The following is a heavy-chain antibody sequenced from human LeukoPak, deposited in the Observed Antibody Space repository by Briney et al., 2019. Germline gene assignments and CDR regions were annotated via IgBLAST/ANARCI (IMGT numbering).Heavy chain of an antibody. Sequence: EASVKVSCKASGYTFTGYYIHWVRQAPGQGLEWMGWISAYSGNTNYAQKLQGRVTMTTDTSTSTAYMELRSLRSDDTAVYYCARDDSSRYCGSSSCVNWFDPWGQGTLVTVSS. D-gene: IGHD2-2*01. J-gene: IGHJ5*02. CDR2: ISAYSGNT. CDR3: ARDDSSRYCGSSSCVNWFDP. CDR1: GYTFTGYY. V-gene: IGHV1-18*04.